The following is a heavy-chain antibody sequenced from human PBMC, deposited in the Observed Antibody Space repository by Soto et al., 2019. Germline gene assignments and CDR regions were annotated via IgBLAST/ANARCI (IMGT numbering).Heavy chain of an antibody. Sequence: SETLSLTCTVSGGSISSYYWSWIRQPPGRGLEWIGYIYYNETTDYNPSLKSRVIISVDTSQNQFSLKLTSVTAADTAVYYCARDLHIGHRGYGQSHVCGQGKTVTVSS. J-gene: IGHJ6*02. V-gene: IGHV4-59*01. CDR3: ARDLHIGHRGYGQSHV. CDR1: GGSISSYY. D-gene: IGHD5-12*01. CDR2: IYYNETT.